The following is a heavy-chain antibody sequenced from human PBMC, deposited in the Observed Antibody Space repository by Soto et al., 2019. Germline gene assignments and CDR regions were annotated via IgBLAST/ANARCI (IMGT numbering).Heavy chain of an antibody. Sequence: EVQLVESGGGLVQPGGSLRLSCAASGFTFSSYWMHWFRQAPGTVLVWVSRINSDGSSTSYADSVKGRFTISRDNAKNTLYLLMNSLRAEDTAVYYCAKVRGGRCISTSCYVAHRGGMDVWGQGTTVTVSS. CDR1: GFTFSSYW. CDR2: INSDGSST. CDR3: AKVRGGRCISTSCYVAHRGGMDV. D-gene: IGHD2-2*01. J-gene: IGHJ6*02. V-gene: IGHV3-74*01.